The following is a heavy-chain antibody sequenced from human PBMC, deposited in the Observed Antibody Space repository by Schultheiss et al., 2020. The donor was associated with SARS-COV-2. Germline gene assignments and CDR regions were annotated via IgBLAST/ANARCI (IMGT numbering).Heavy chain of an antibody. CDR3: ARVGRVKYSSSVYYYMDV. J-gene: IGHJ6*03. V-gene: IGHV3-23*01. CDR2: IGTAGDT. D-gene: IGHD6-6*01. CDR1: GFTFSSYA. Sequence: GESLKISCAASGFTFSSYAMSWVRQAPGKGLEWVSAIGTAGDTYYPGSVKGRFTISRDNSKNTLYLQMNSLRAEDTAVYYCARVGRVKYSSSVYYYMDVWGKGTTVTVSS.